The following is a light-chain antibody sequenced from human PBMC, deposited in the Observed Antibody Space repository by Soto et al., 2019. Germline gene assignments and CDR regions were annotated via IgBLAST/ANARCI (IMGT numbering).Light chain of an antibody. Sequence: IVMTQAPAILYVSTGERATLSCRASQSVSSNLAWYQQKPGQAPRLLIYGASTRATGIPARFSGSGSGTEFTLTISSLQSEDFAVYYCQQYNNWSLTFGGGTKVDIK. CDR2: GAS. J-gene: IGKJ4*01. CDR1: QSVSSN. V-gene: IGKV3-15*01. CDR3: QQYNNWSLT.